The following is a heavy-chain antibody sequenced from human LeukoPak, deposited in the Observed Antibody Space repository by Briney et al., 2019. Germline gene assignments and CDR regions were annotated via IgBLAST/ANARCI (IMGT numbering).Heavy chain of an antibody. D-gene: IGHD2-2*01. J-gene: IGHJ6*04. V-gene: IGHV4-38-2*02. CDR3: AREGYCSSTSCYGDGMDV. CDR1: GYSISSGYY. CDR2: IYHSGST. Sequence: SETLSLTCAVSGYSISSGYYWGWIRQPPGKELEWIGSIYHSGSTYYNPSLKSRVTISVDTSKNQFSLKLSSVTAADTVVYYCAREGYCSSTSCYGDGMDVWGKGTTVTVSS.